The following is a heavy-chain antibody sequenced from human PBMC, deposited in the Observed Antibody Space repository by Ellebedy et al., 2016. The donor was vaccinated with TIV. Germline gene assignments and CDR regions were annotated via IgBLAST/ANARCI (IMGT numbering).Heavy chain of an antibody. CDR2: IYNVELT. V-gene: IGHV4-59*01. D-gene: IGHD3-10*01. J-gene: IGHJ3*02. CDR3: ARGVVRGVAAFDI. Sequence: MPSETLSLTCSLSGSSITTYYWSWIRQPPGKGLEWIGYIYNVELTNYSPSLKSRTSISRDTSKKQFSLNLTSVTVADTALYFCARGVVRGVAAFDIWGRGTMVIVSS. CDR1: GSSITTYY.